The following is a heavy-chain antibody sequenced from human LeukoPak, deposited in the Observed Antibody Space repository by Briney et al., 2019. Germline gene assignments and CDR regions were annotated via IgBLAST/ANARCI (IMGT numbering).Heavy chain of an antibody. V-gene: IGHV1-69*04. D-gene: IGHD2-2*02. J-gene: IGHJ5*02. CDR3: ARDRSVVVPAAIGGWFDP. CDR1: GGTFSSYA. CDR2: IIPILGIA. Sequence: PLASVKVSCKASGGTFSSYATSWVRQAPGQGLEWMGRIIPILGIANHAQKFQGRVTITADKSTSTAYMELSSLRSEDTAVYYCARDRSVVVPAAIGGWFDPWGQGTLVTVSS.